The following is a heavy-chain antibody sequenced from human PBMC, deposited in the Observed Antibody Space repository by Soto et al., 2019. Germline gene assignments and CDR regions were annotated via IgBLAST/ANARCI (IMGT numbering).Heavy chain of an antibody. J-gene: IGHJ6*02. D-gene: IGHD2-21*02. CDR2: IIPIFGKA. CDR1: GGTFSSYA. V-gene: IGHV1-69*13. Sequence: ASVKVSCKASGGTFSSYAISWVRQAPGQGLEWMGGIIPIFGKANYAQKNQGRVTITADESTSTAYMELSSLRSEDMSVFYCASYGEGSVVTPYYYYGMDVWGQGTTVTVSS. CDR3: ASYGEGSVVTPYYYYGMDV.